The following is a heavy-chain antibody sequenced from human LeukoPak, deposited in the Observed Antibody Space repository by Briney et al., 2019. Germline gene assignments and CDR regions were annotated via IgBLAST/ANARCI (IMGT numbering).Heavy chain of an antibody. Sequence: GGSLRLSCAASGFTFSSYSMNWVRQAPGKGLERVSSISSSSSYIYYADSVKGRFTISRDNAKNSLYLQMNSLRAEDTAVYYCARDPTLLWSGYYTGGVYFDYWGQGTLVTVSS. CDR3: ARDPTLLWSGYYTGGVYFDY. CDR2: ISSSSSYI. D-gene: IGHD3-3*01. V-gene: IGHV3-21*01. CDR1: GFTFSSYS. J-gene: IGHJ4*02.